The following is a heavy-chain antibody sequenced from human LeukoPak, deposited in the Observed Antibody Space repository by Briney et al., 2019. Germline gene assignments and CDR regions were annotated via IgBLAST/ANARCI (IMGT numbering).Heavy chain of an antibody. CDR1: GGAISSGGYS. CDR3: ARQITFGGVIAPDAFDI. Sequence: TLSLPCAVSGGAISSGGYSWRWIRRPPGKGLERIGCIGHSGSTYYNPSLKSRVTISVDRSKNQFSLKLSSVTAADTAVYYCARQITFGGVIAPDAFDIWGQGTMVTVSS. V-gene: IGHV4-30-2*01. D-gene: IGHD3-16*02. J-gene: IGHJ3*02. CDR2: IGHSGST.